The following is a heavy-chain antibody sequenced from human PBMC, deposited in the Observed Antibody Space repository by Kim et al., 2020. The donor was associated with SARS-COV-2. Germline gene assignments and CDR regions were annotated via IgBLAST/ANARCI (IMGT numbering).Heavy chain of an antibody. V-gene: IGHV3-9*01. J-gene: IGHJ4*02. D-gene: IGHD6-13*01. Sequence: GGSLRLSCAASGFTFDDYAMHWVRQAPGKGLEWVSGISWNSGSIGYADSVKGRFTISRDNAKNSLYLQMNSLRAEDTALYYCAKEMIRSSWSDPFDYWGQGTLVTVSS. CDR3: AKEMIRSSWSDPFDY. CDR1: GFTFDDYA. CDR2: ISWNSGSI.